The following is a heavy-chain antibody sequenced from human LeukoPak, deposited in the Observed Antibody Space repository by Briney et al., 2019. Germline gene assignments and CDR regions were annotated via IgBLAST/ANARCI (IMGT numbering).Heavy chain of an antibody. J-gene: IGHJ3*02. V-gene: IGHV3-74*01. Sequence: GGSLRLSCAVSGFTSSGDWMHWVRQAPGKGLVWVSRSKNDGSSTSYADSVKGRFTISRDNAKNTLYLQMNSLRAEDTAVYYCARELPRVGGQTDASDIWGQGTMVTVS. CDR3: ARELPRVGGQTDASDI. CDR2: SKNDGSST. D-gene: IGHD3-16*01. CDR1: GFTSSGDW.